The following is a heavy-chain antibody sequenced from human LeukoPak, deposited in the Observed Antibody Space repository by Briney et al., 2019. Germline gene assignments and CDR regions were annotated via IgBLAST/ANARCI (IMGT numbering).Heavy chain of an antibody. CDR2: XXXXXXXX. CDR3: ARSRRGYSGYEAADYYYYYGMDV. J-gene: IGHJ6*04. D-gene: IGHD5-12*01. Sequence: SVKVSCKASGGTFSSYAISWVRQAPGQGLXXXXXXXXXXXXXNYAQKFQGRVTITADESTSTAYMELSSLRSEDTAVYYCARSRRGYSGYEAADYYYYYGMDVWGKGTTVTVSS. V-gene: IGHV1-69*13. CDR1: GGTFSSYA.